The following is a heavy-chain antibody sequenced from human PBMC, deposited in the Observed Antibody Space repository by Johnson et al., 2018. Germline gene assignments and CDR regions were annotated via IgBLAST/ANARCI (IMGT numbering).Heavy chain of an antibody. J-gene: IGHJ2*01. CDR1: GFTFSSYG. D-gene: IGHD1-26*01. Sequence: VQLVQSGGGVVQPGRSLRLSCAASGFTFSSYGMHWVRQAPGKGLEWVANIKQDGSGKYYVDSVKGRFTISRDNAKNSLYLQMNSLRAEDTAVYYCAGEGWGLLPYWYFDLWGRGTLVTVSS. CDR2: IKQDGSGK. V-gene: IGHV3-7*01. CDR3: AGEGWGLLPYWYFDL.